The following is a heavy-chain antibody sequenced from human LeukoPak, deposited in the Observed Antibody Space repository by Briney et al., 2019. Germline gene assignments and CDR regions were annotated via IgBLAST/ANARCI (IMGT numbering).Heavy chain of an antibody. V-gene: IGHV4-31*03. CDR2: IYYSGST. D-gene: IGHD3-9*01. J-gene: IGHJ6*02. CDR3: ARDRTTYYDILTGYYTEDYYGMDV. CDR1: GGSISSGGYY. Sequence: SETLSLTCTVSGGSISSGGYYWSWIRQHPGKGLEWIGYIYYSGSTYYNPSLKSRVTISVDTSKNQFSLELSSVTAADTAVYYCARDRTTYYDILTGYYTEDYYGMDVWGQGTTVTVSS.